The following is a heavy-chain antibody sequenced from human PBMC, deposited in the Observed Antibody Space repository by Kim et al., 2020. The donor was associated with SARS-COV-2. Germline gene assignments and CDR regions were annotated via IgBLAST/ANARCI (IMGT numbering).Heavy chain of an antibody. Sequence: GGSLRLSCAASGFTFSSYAMHWVRQAPGKGLEWVAVIWYDGSNKYYADSVKGRFTISRDNSKNTLYLQMNSLRAEDTAVYYCANGLRFSSTPVEGIGSGSAYIWGQGTMVTVSS. CDR2: IWYDGSNK. CDR3: ANGLRFSSTPVEGIGSGSAYI. D-gene: IGHD3-22*01. V-gene: IGHV3-33*06. CDR1: GFTFSSYA. J-gene: IGHJ3*02.